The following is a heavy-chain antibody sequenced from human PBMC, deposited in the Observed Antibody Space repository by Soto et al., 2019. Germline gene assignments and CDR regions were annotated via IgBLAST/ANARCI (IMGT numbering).Heavy chain of an antibody. Sequence: SETLSLTCTVSGASISNSYWSWIRQPPGKRLEWIGYIYYSGTTNYNPSLNSRVTISVDTSKNQFSLKLSSVTAADTAVYYFAGLTLRSGYGSGSYLGRYYYYGMDVWGQGTTVTVSS. CDR3: AGLTLRSGYGSGSYLGRYYYYGMDV. J-gene: IGHJ6*02. CDR1: GASISNSY. D-gene: IGHD3-10*01. V-gene: IGHV4-59*08. CDR2: IYYSGTT.